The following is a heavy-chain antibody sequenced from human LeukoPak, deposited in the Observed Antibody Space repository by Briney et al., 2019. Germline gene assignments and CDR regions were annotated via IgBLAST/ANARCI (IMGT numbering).Heavy chain of an antibody. CDR1: GYTFTSYG. Sequence: ASVKVSCKASGYTFTSYGISWVRQAPGQGLEWMGSISIYNGNTKYAQNFQGRVTMTTDTSTSTAYMELRSLRPDDTAVYYCARDQYDSVWGSYRPYFDYWGQGTLVTVSS. CDR3: ARDQYDSVWGSYRPYFDY. D-gene: IGHD3-16*02. J-gene: IGHJ4*02. CDR2: ISIYNGNT. V-gene: IGHV1-18*01.